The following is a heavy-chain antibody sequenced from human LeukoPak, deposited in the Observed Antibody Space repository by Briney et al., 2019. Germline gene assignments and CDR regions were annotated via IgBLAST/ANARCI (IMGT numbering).Heavy chain of an antibody. D-gene: IGHD6-6*01. Sequence: GGSLRLSCAASGFTFSSYGMHWARQAPGKGLEWVAVIWYDGSNKYYADSVKGRFTISRDNSKNTLYLQMNSLRAEDTAVYYCAKTRYSSSSSGAVGYWGQGTLVTVS. CDR1: GFTFSSYG. J-gene: IGHJ4*02. CDR3: AKTRYSSSSSGAVGY. CDR2: IWYDGSNK. V-gene: IGHV3-33*06.